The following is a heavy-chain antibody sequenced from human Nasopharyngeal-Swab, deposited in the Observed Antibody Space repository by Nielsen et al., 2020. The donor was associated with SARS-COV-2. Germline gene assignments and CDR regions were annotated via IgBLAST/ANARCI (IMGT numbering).Heavy chain of an antibody. Sequence: GESLKISCKASGFSVTSHGMHWVRQAPGKGLEWVAVIWYDGTNKFYADSVKGRFTISRDNSENTLYLQMNSLRAEDTAMYYCHLSSGYDGYINYWGQGTLVTVSS. CDR3: HLSSGYDGYINY. CDR1: GFSVTSHG. J-gene: IGHJ4*02. CDR2: IWYDGTNK. V-gene: IGHV3-33*01. D-gene: IGHD3-22*01.